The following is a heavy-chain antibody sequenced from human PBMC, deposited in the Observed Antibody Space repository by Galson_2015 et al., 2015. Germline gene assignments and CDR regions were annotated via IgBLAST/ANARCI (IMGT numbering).Heavy chain of an antibody. J-gene: IGHJ4*02. CDR2: ISYDGSNK. CDR3: VKAGDNWNSHYFDY. V-gene: IGHV3-30*18. CDR1: GFTFSSYG. D-gene: IGHD1-7*01. Sequence: SLRLSCAASGFTFSSYGMHWVRQAPGKGLEWVAVISYDGSNKYYADSVKGRFTISRDNSKNTLYLQMSSLRAEDTAVYYCVKAGDNWNSHYFDYWGQGTLVTVSS.